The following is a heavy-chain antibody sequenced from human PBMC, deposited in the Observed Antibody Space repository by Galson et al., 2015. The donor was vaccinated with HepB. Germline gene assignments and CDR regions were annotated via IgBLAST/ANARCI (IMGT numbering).Heavy chain of an antibody. CDR1: GFTFSSYE. V-gene: IGHV3-48*03. D-gene: IGHD2-15*01. CDR2: ISGSGRTT. Sequence: SLRLSCAASGFTFSSYEMNWVRQAPGKGLEWVSSISGSGRTTYYADSVRGRFTVSRDNAKNSVSLQMNSLRAEDTAVYYCARDSGGSWALATDYYYYMDVWGKGTTVTVSS. J-gene: IGHJ6*03. CDR3: ARDSGGSWALATDYYYYMDV.